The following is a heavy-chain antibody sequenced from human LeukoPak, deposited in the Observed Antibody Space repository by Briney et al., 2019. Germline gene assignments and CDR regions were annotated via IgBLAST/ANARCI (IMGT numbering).Heavy chain of an antibody. Sequence: GRSLRLSCAASGFTFSSYGMHWVRQAPGKGLEWVAVIWYDGSNKYYADSVKGRFTIYRDNSKNTLYLQMNSLRAEDTAVYYCARDGGYSSSWSYYYYGMDVWGKGTTVTVSS. CDR2: IWYDGSNK. CDR3: ARDGGYSSSWSYYYYGMDV. J-gene: IGHJ6*04. CDR1: GFTFSSYG. V-gene: IGHV3-33*01. D-gene: IGHD6-13*01.